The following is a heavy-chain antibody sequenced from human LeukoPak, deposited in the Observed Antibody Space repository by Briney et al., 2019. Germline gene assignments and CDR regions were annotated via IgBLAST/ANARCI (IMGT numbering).Heavy chain of an antibody. Sequence: SQTLSLTCTVYGGSIRSGGYYWSWIRQHPGKGLEWIGYIYYSGSTYYNPSLKSRVTISVDTSKNQFSLKLSSVTAADTAVYYCARVVDYYVHAFDIWGQGTMVTVSS. CDR3: ARVVDYYVHAFDI. D-gene: IGHD3-10*02. J-gene: IGHJ3*02. V-gene: IGHV4-31*03. CDR1: GGSIRSGGYY. CDR2: IYYSGST.